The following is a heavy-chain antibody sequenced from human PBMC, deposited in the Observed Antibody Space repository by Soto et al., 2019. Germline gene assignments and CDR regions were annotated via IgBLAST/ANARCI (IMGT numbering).Heavy chain of an antibody. D-gene: IGHD3-10*01. CDR3: ARDWLGP. CDR2: IKQDGSEK. V-gene: IGHV3-7*03. J-gene: IGHJ5*02. CDR1: GFTFSSYC. Sequence: EVQLVESGGGLVQPGGSLRLSCAASGFTFSSYCMSWVRQAPGKGLEWVANIKQDGSEKYYVDSVKGRFTISRDNAKNSLYLQMNSLRAEDTAVYYCARDWLGPWGQGTLVTVSS.